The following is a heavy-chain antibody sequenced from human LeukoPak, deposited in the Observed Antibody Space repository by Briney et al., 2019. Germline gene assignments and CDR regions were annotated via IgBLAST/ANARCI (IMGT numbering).Heavy chain of an antibody. CDR2: ISSSSNTI. CDR3: TRTGSYDQ. CDR1: GFTFSSCS. V-gene: IGHV3-48*02. J-gene: IGHJ5*02. Sequence: GESLRLSCAASGFTFSSCSMNWVRQAPGKGLEWISYISSSSNTIYYADSVKGRFTISRDNAKNTLYLQMSSLRDGDTSVYYCTRTGSYDQWGQGTLVTVSS. D-gene: IGHD1-26*01.